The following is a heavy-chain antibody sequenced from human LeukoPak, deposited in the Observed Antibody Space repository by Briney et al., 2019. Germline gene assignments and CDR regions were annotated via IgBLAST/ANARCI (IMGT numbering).Heavy chain of an antibody. J-gene: IGHJ4*02. CDR3: ASDGGQDPTAPYHFAH. CDR1: GFTFSSYS. D-gene: IGHD2-15*01. CDR2: ISSSSSYI. Sequence: GGSLRLSCAASGFTFSSYSMNWVRQAPGKGLEWVSSISSSSSYIYYADSVKGRFTISRDNAKNSLYLQMNSLRAEDTAVYYCASDGGQDPTAPYHFAHWGQGTLVSVSS. V-gene: IGHV3-21*01.